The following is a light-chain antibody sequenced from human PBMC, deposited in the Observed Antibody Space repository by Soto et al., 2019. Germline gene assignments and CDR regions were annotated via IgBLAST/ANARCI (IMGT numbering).Light chain of an antibody. CDR3: SSYTSSGMLYV. J-gene: IGLJ1*01. CDR1: SSDIGGYNF. CDR2: DVN. Sequence: QSALTQPASVSGSPGQSITISCTGTSSDIGGYNFVSWYQQHPGKAPKLMIYDVNNRPSGISNRFSGSMSGNTASLTISGLQAEDEAEYYCSSYTSSGMLYVFATGTKVTVL. V-gene: IGLV2-14*01.